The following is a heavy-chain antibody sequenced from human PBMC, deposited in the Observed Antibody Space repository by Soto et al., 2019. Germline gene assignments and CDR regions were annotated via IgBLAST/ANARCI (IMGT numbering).Heavy chain of an antibody. Sequence: PGGSPRLSCAASAFTFNNYAMSWVRQAPGKGLEWVSGIGGSGRTTYYADSVKGRFTISRDNSNNTLFLQMNSLRAEDTAVYYCAKSRYSDSSGDFYDYWGQGTLVTVSS. CDR1: AFTFNNYA. CDR3: AKSRYSDSSGDFYDY. J-gene: IGHJ4*02. D-gene: IGHD3-22*01. CDR2: IGGSGRTT. V-gene: IGHV3-23*01.